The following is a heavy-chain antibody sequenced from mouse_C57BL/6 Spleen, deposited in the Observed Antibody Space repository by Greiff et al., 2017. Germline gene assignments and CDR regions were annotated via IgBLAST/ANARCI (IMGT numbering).Heavy chain of an antibody. CDR1: GFNIKDYY. CDR3: ARDYKWFAY. D-gene: IGHD2-12*01. CDR2: IDPEDGAT. Sequence: VQLQQSGAELVKPGASVKLSCTASGFNIKDYYMHWVKQRTEQGLEWIGRIDPEDGATKYAQKFQGKATITSDTAANTAYLQISSLTSEDTAVYYFARDYKWFAYWGQGTLVTVSA. V-gene: IGHV14-2*01. J-gene: IGHJ3*01.